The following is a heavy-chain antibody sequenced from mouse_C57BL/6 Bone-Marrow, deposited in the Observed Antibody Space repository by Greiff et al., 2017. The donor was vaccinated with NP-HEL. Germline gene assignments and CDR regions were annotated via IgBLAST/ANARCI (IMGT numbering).Heavy chain of an antibody. CDR2: ISNGGGST. CDR1: GFTFSDYY. Sequence: EVMLVESGGGLVQPGGSLKLSCAASGFTFSDYYMYWVRQTPEKRLEWVAYISNGGGSTYYPDTVKGRFTISRDNAKNTLYLQMSRLKSEDTAMYYCARHGGSSPYYAMDYWGQGTSVTVSS. D-gene: IGHD1-1*01. J-gene: IGHJ4*01. V-gene: IGHV5-12*01. CDR3: ARHGGSSPYYAMDY.